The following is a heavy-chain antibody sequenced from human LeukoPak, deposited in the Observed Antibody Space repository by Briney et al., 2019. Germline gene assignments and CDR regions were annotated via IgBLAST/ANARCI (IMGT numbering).Heavy chain of an antibody. CDR1: GEAFSGYY. CDR2: INHSGST. V-gene: IGHV4-34*01. CDR3: ARAALVGDTVWSVDY. Sequence: SETLSLTCAVYGEAFSGYYWTWIRQPPGRGLEWIGEINHSGSTNYNPSLKSRVSISVDTSKNQFSLRLRSVTAADTAIYFCARAALVGDTVWSVDYWGHGTLVTVSS. D-gene: IGHD1-26*01. J-gene: IGHJ4*01.